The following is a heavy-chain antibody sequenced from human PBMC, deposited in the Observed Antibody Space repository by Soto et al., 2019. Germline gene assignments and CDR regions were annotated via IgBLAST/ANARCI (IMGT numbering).Heavy chain of an antibody. Sequence: PSETLSLTCTVSGGSVSSGSYYWSWIRQPPGKGLEWIGYIYYSGSTNYNPSLKSRVTISVDTSKNQFSLKLSSVTAADTAVYYCARGGGGDIEARPLLNWLDPWGQGTLVTVSS. CDR3: ARGGGGDIEARPLLNWLDP. V-gene: IGHV4-61*01. CDR1: GGSVSSGSYY. J-gene: IGHJ5*02. CDR2: IYYSGST. D-gene: IGHD6-6*01.